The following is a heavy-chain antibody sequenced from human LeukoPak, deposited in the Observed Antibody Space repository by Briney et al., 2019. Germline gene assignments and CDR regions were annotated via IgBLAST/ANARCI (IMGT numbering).Heavy chain of an antibody. Sequence: GGSLRLSCAASGFTFSSYAMHWVRQAPGKGLEYVSAISSNGGSTYYANSVKGRFTISRDNSKNTLYLQMGSLRAEDMAVYYCARDPSLQWLAEPYFDYWGQGTLVTVSS. CDR2: ISSNGGST. V-gene: IGHV3-64*01. CDR3: ARDPSLQWLAEPYFDY. J-gene: IGHJ4*02. CDR1: GFTFSSYA. D-gene: IGHD6-19*01.